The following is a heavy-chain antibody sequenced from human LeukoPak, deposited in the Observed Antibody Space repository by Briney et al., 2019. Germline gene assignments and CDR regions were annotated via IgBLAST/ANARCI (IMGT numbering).Heavy chain of an antibody. V-gene: IGHV4-39*07. J-gene: IGHJ6*02. CDR3: ARDRVHIAAAGDGGMDV. D-gene: IGHD6-13*01. CDR2: IYYSGST. Sequence: SETLSLTCTASGGSISSSSYYWGWIRQPPGKGLEWIGTIYYSGSTYYNPSLRSRVTISVDTSKNQFSLKLSSVTAADTAVYYCARDRVHIAAAGDGGMDVWGQGTTVTVSS. CDR1: GGSISSSSYY.